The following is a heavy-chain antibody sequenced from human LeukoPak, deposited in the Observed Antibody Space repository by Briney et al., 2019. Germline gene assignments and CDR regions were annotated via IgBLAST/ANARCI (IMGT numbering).Heavy chain of an antibody. CDR3: ARDLGMRWDAFDM. CDR2: ISTSSSI. Sequence: GGSLRLSCAASGFTFSSYSMNWVRQAPGEGLEWVSYISTSSSIYYADSVKGRFTISRDNAKNSLFLQMNSLRDEDTAVFYCARDLGMRWDAFDMWGQGTMVTVSS. D-gene: IGHD7-27*01. V-gene: IGHV3-48*02. J-gene: IGHJ3*02. CDR1: GFTFSSYS.